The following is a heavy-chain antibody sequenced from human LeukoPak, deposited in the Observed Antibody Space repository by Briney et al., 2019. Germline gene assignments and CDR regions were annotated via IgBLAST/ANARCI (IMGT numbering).Heavy chain of an antibody. CDR1: GGSISSDDYY. J-gene: IGHJ4*02. CDR3: ARVEAASSVFFDY. Sequence: SQTLSLTCTVSGGSISSDDYYWSWIRQPPGKGLEWIGYIYYSGSTYYNPSLKSRLTISVDTSKNQLSLKLSSVTAAGTAVYYCARVEAASSVFFDYWGQGTLVTVSS. D-gene: IGHD6-19*01. V-gene: IGHV4-30-4*08. CDR2: IYYSGST.